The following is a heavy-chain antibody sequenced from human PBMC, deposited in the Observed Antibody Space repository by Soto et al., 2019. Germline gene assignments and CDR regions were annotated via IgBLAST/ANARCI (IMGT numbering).Heavy chain of an antibody. D-gene: IGHD6-19*01. CDR1: GGTFSSYA. CDR2: IIPIFGTA. Sequence: QVQLVQSGAEVKKPGSSVKVSCKASGGTFSSYAISWVRQAPGQGLEWMGGIIPIFGTASYAQKFQGRDTITAGESTSTAYMELSSLRSEDTAVQYCARGSSGLEGYCYGMDVWGQGTTVTVSS. J-gene: IGHJ6*02. V-gene: IGHV1-69*01. CDR3: ARGSSGLEGYCYGMDV.